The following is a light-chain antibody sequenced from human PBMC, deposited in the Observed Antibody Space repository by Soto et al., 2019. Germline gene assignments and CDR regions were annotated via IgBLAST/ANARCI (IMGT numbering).Light chain of an antibody. Sequence: QSALTQPRSVSGSPGQSVTISCTGTSSDVGAYNYVSWYQQHPGKAPKLMTYDVSKRPSGVPDRFSGSKSGNTASLTISGLQAEDEADYYCCSYAGNYSYVFGTGTKVTVL. CDR1: SSDVGAYNY. V-gene: IGLV2-11*01. J-gene: IGLJ1*01. CDR3: CSYAGNYSYV. CDR2: DVS.